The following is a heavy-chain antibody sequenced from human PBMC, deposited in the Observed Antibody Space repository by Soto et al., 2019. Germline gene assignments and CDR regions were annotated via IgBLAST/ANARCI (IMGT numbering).Heavy chain of an antibody. J-gene: IGHJ4*02. CDR1: GFTFSSYG. CDR2: ISYDGSNK. D-gene: IGHD3-10*01. Sequence: PGGSLRFSCAASGFTFSSYGMHWVRQAPGKGLEWVAVISYDGSNKYYADSVKGRFTISRDNSKNTLYLQMNSLRAEDTAVYYCARANGSGVRYFDYWGQGTLVTV. CDR3: ARANGSGVRYFDY. V-gene: IGHV3-30*03.